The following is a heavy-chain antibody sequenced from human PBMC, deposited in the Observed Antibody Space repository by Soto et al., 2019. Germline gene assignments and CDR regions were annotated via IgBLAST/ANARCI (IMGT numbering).Heavy chain of an antibody. V-gene: IGHV3-73*02. J-gene: IGHJ4*02. CDR2: IRSKANNFAT. CDR3: AGPGYSNIWYEDYFDY. CDR1: GFSFSAAA. Sequence: EVQLVESGGGLVQPGGSLKLSCVASGFSFSAAAMHWVRQASGKGLEWVGRIRSKANNFATAYAASVNGRFTISRDDSKNTAYLQMNSLKTEDTAVYSCAGPGYSNIWYEDYFDYWGQGTLVTVSS. D-gene: IGHD6-13*01.